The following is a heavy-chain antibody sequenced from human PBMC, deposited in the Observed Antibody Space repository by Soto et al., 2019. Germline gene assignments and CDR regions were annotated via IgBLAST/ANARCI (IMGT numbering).Heavy chain of an antibody. CDR3: ARYRSLDP. CDR1: GFILRNYW. V-gene: IGHV3-7*03. Sequence: EVQLVESGGGLVQPGGSLRLSCAASGFILRNYWMSWVRQAPGMGLQWVASIKEDGSEKYYVDPVKGRFTISRENAKNSLYLQMNSLRAEDTAVYYCARYRSLDPCGQGILVTVSS. D-gene: IGHD3-16*02. J-gene: IGHJ5*02. CDR2: IKEDGSEK.